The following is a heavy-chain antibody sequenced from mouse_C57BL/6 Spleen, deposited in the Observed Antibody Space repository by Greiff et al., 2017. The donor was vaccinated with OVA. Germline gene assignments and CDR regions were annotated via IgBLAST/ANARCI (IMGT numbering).Heavy chain of an antibody. D-gene: IGHD1-1*01. V-gene: IGHV1-80*01. J-gene: IGHJ3*01. CDR1: GYAFSSYW. CDR2: IYPGGGGT. Sequence: VQLQQPGAELVKPGASVKISCKASGYAFSSYWMNWVKQRPGQGLEWIGLIYPGGGGTNYNGKFKGKATLTADKSSSTAYLQLSSLTSEDSAVYYCASYYGSSLAYWGQGTLVTVSA. CDR3: ASYYGSSLAY.